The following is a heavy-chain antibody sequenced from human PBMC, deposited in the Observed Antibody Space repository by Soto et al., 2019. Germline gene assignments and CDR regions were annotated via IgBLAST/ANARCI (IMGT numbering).Heavy chain of an antibody. V-gene: IGHV4-4*07. CDR3: ARDKVDFWSGYYTDYYYYGMDV. CDR1: GGSISSYY. J-gene: IGHJ6*02. D-gene: IGHD3-3*01. Sequence: SETLSLTCTVSGGSISSYYWSWIRQPAGKGPEWIGRIYTSGSTNYNPSLKSRVTMSVDTSKNQFSLKLSSVTAADTAVYYCARDKVDFWSGYYTDYYYYGMDVWGQGTTVTVSS. CDR2: IYTSGST.